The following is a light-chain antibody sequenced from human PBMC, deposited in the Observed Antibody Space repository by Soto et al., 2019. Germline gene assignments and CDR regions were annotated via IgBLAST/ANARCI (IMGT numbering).Light chain of an antibody. J-gene: IGLJ1*01. CDR3: QSYDSSLSGYV. CDR2: GNS. Sequence: QSVLTQPPSVSGAPGQRVTISCTGSSSNIGAGYDVHWYQQLPGTAPKLLIYGNSNRPSGVPDRFSGSKSGTSASLAITGLQAEDEADYYCQSYDSSLSGYVFGTGTKVPS. V-gene: IGLV1-40*01. CDR1: SSNIGAGYD.